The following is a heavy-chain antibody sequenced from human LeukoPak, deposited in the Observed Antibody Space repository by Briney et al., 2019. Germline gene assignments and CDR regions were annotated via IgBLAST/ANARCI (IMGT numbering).Heavy chain of an antibody. CDR2: INHSGST. CDR3: ARGSSGWYSIDY. Sequence: PSETLSLTCAVYSGSFSGYYWSWIRQPPGKGLEWIGEINHSGSTNYNPSLKSRVTISVDTSKNQFSLKLSSVTAADTAVYYCARGSSGWYSIDYWGQGTLVTVSS. D-gene: IGHD6-19*01. J-gene: IGHJ4*02. V-gene: IGHV4-34*01. CDR1: SGSFSGYY.